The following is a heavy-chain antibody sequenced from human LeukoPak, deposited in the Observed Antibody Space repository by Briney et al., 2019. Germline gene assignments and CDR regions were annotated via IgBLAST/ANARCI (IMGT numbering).Heavy chain of an antibody. V-gene: IGHV3-23*01. CDR3: AKRLHSSDYYAAFDY. J-gene: IGHJ4*02. CDR2: LSGSGGST. CDR1: GFIFSPYG. Sequence: QPGGPLRLSCAASGFIFSPYGMRWAPQAPGKARVWVLSLSGSGGSTYYADSVKGRFTISRDNSNNTLYLQMNSLRAEDTAIYYCAKRLHSSDYYAAFDYWGRGTLVTVSS. D-gene: IGHD6-25*01.